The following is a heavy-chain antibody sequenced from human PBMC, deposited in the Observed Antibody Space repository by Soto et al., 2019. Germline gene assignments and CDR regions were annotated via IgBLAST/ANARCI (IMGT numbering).Heavy chain of an antibody. D-gene: IGHD3-22*01. V-gene: IGHV4-59*01. CDR1: GGSISSYY. J-gene: IGHJ4*02. CDR3: ARGTYYYDSSGYPQVLFDY. CDR2: MYYGGST. Sequence: SETLSLTCTVSGGSISSYYWSWIRQPPGKGLEWIGYMYYGGSTNYNPSLRSRVIILVDMSKNQFSLKLSSVTAADTAVYYCARGTYYYDSSGYPQVLFDYWGQGTLVTGSS.